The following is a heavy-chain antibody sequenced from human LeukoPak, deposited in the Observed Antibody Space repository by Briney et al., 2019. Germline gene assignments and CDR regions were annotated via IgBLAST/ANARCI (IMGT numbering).Heavy chain of an antibody. V-gene: IGHV1-69*06. CDR2: IIPIFGTA. D-gene: IGHD2-21*01. CDR3: ATVSYSRSWFDP. J-gene: IGHJ5*02. Sequence: ASVKVSCKASGGTFSSYAISWVRQAPGQGLEWMGGIIPIFGTANYAQKFQGRVTMTEDTSTDTAYMELSSLRSEDTAVYYCATVSYSRSWFDPWGQGTLVTVSS. CDR1: GGTFSSYA.